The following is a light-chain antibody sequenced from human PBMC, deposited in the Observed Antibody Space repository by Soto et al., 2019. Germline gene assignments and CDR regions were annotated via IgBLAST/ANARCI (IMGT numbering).Light chain of an antibody. CDR2: DAY. CDR3: QQRNMWPIT. V-gene: IGKV3D-20*02. J-gene: IGKJ5*01. Sequence: EIVMTQSPATLSVSPVERAALAGRVSQSVSSSYLAWYQQKPGQAPRLLIYDAYNRATGIPPRFSGSGSGTDFTLTISSLEPEDSAVYYCQQRNMWPITFGQGARLEIK. CDR1: QSVSSSY.